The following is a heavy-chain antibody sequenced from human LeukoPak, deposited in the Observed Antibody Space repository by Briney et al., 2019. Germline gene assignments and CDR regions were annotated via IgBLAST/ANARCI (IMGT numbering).Heavy chain of an antibody. CDR3: ARNLMVRGFALGY. D-gene: IGHD3-10*01. CDR1: GYTFTSYD. J-gene: IGHJ4*02. Sequence: GASVKASCKASGYTFTSYDINWVRQATGQGLEWMGWMNPNSGNTGYAQKFQGRVTMTRNTSISTAYMELSSLRSEDTAVYYCARNLMVRGFALGYWGQGTLVTVSS. CDR2: MNPNSGNT. V-gene: IGHV1-8*01.